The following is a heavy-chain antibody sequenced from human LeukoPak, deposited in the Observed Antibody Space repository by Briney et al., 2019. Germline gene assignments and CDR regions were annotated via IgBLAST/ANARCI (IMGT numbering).Heavy chain of an antibody. CDR3: VKFGEPPFNDAFDI. CDR2: INHSGST. D-gene: IGHD3-10*01. J-gene: IGHJ3*02. V-gene: IGHV4-34*01. Sequence: SETLSLTCAVYGGSFSGYYWSWIRQPPGKGLEWIGEINHSGSTNYNPSLKSRVTISVDKSKNQFSLKLSSVTAADTAVYYCVKFGEPPFNDAFDIWGQGTMVTVSS. CDR1: GGSFSGYY.